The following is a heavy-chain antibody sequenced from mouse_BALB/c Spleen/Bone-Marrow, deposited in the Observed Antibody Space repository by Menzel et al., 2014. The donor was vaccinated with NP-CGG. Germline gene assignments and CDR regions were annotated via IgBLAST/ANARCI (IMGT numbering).Heavy chain of an antibody. D-gene: IGHD1-1*01. CDR1: GFNIKDFY. J-gene: IGHJ2*01. Sequence: VQLQQPGAELVRSGASVKLSCTASGFNIKDFYIYWVKQRPAQGLEWIGWIDPENGDTDYDPKFQGKATMTADTSSNTAYLQLSSMASEDPAVYYCTALYYDSDFDYWGQGTTLTVSS. CDR2: IDPENGDT. V-gene: IGHV14-4*02. CDR3: TALYYDSDFDY.